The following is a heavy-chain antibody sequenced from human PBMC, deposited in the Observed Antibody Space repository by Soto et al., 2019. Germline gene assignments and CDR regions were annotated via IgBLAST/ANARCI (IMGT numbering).Heavy chain of an antibody. D-gene: IGHD4-17*01. V-gene: IGHV3-33*01. J-gene: IGHJ4*02. CDR2: IWYDGSNK. Sequence: RRLSFAASGFTFSSYGMHWVRQAPGKGLEWVAVIWYDGSNKYYADSVKGRFTISRDNSKNTLYLQMNSLRAEDTAVYYCARDLDYGTDWGQGTLVTVSS. CDR3: ARDLDYGTD. CDR1: GFTFSSYG.